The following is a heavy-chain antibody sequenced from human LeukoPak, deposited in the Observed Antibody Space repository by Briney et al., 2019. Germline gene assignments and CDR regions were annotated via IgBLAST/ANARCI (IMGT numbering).Heavy chain of an antibody. J-gene: IGHJ5*02. V-gene: IGHV1-69*04. CDR3: ARDLVADCSSTSCHFDP. CDR2: IIPILGIA. D-gene: IGHD2-2*01. Sequence: ASVKVSCKASGGTFSSYAISWVRQAPGQGLEWMGRIIPILGIANYAQKFQGRVTITADESTSTAYMELSSLRSEDTAVYYCARDLVADCSSTSCHFDPWGQGTLVTVSS. CDR1: GGTFSSYA.